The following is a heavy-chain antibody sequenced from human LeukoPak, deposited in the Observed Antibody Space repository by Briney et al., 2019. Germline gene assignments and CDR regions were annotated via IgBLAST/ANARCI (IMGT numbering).Heavy chain of an antibody. D-gene: IGHD6-6*01. CDR2: IYYGGNT. V-gene: IGHV4-61*01. Sequence: SETLSLTCAVSGDSVSSSNYYWSWIRQPPGKGLEWIGYIYYGGNTNYNPSLQSRVTISVDTSKSQFSLKLSSVTAADTAVYYCARGDSSSPCYIDYWGQGILVTVSS. CDR1: GDSVSSSNYY. J-gene: IGHJ4*02. CDR3: ARGDSSSPCYIDY.